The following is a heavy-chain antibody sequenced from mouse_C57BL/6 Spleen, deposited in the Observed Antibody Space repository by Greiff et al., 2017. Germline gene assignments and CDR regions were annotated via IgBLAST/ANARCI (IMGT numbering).Heavy chain of an antibody. CDR2: IWSGGST. J-gene: IGHJ3*01. V-gene: IGHV2-2*01. CDR1: GFSLTSYG. CDR3: SGDYDLRAY. Sequence: QVQLKQSGPGLVQPSQSLSITCTVSGFSLTSYGVHWVRQSPGKGLEWLGVIWSGGSTDYNAAFISRLSISKDNSKSQVSFKMNSLQADDTAIYYCSGDYDLRAYWGQGTLVTVSA. D-gene: IGHD2-4*01.